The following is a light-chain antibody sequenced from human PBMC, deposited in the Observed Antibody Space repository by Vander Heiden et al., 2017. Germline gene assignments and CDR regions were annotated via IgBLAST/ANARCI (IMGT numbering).Light chain of an antibody. J-gene: IGLJ2*01. CDR3: QSYDSSLSGRGV. CDR1: SSNIGAGYD. V-gene: IGLV1-40*01. CDR2: GNS. Sequence: QSVLTQPPSVSGAPRQRVTISCTGSSSNIGAGYDVHWYQQLPGTAPKLLIYGNSNRPSGVPDRCSGSKSGTAASLAITGLQAEDEADYYCQSYDSSLSGRGVFGGGTKLTVL.